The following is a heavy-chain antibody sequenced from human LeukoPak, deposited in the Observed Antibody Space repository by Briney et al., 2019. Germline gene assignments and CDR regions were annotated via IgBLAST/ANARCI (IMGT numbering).Heavy chain of an antibody. V-gene: IGHV4-34*01. J-gene: IGHJ4*02. CDR2: INHSGST. CDR3: GRVMAYDSSGHDY. Sequence: PSETLSLTCAVYGGSFSGYYWSWIRQPPGKGLEWIGEINHSGSTNYNPSLKSRVTISVDTSKNQFSLKLSSVTAADTAVYYCGRVMAYDSSGHDYWGQGTLVTVSS. CDR1: GGSFSGYY. D-gene: IGHD3-22*01.